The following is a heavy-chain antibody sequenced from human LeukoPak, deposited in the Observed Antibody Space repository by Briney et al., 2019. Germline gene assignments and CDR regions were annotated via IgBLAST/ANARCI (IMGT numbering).Heavy chain of an antibody. CDR1: GFTFSSYA. CDR3: ARDPEYSSSSGDFDY. CDR2: ISYDRSNK. D-gene: IGHD6-6*01. J-gene: IGHJ4*02. V-gene: IGHV3-30-3*01. Sequence: GALRLSCAASGFTFSSYAMHWVRQAPGKGLEWVAVISYDRSNKYYADSVKGRFTISRDNSKNTLYLQMNSLRAEDTAVYYCARDPEYSSSSGDFDYWGQGTLVTVSS.